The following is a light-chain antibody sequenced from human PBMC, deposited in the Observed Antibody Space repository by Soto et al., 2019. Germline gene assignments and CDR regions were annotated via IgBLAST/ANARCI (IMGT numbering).Light chain of an antibody. J-gene: IGLJ1*01. CDR1: SSNIGNNY. CDR2: SNN. Sequence: QSVLTQPPSVSAAPGQKVTISCSGSSSNIGNNYVSWYQQLPGTAPKLLIYSNNQRPSGVPDRFSGSKSGTSASLAISGLQSEDEADYYCAAWDDSLNGLYVFGTGTKVTVL. V-gene: IGLV1-44*01. CDR3: AAWDDSLNGLYV.